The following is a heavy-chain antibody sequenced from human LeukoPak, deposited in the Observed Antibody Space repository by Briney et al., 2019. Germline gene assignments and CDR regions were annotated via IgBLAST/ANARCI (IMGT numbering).Heavy chain of an antibody. V-gene: IGHV3-30*04. Sequence: GGSLRLSCAASGFTFSSYAMHWVRQAPGKGLEWVAVISYDGSNKYYADSVKGRFTISRDNSKNTLYLQMNSLRGEDTAVYYCAKDLSYGQDFWGQGTLVIVSS. CDR3: AKDLSYGQDF. CDR1: GFTFSSYA. J-gene: IGHJ4*02. D-gene: IGHD5-18*01. CDR2: ISYDGSNK.